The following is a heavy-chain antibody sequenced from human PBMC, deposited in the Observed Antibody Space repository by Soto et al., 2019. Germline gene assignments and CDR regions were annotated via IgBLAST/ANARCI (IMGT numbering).Heavy chain of an antibody. D-gene: IGHD2-2*01. V-gene: IGHV3-7*03. CDR1: GFTFSSYW. CDR3: ARDRYCSSTSCYLYYYYGMDV. Sequence: GGSLRLSCAASGFTFSSYWMSWVRQAPGKGLEWVANIKQDGSEKYYVDSVKGRFTISRDNAKNSLYLQMNSLRAEDTAVYYCARDRYCSSTSCYLYYYYGMDVWGQGTTVTVSS. CDR2: IKQDGSEK. J-gene: IGHJ6*02.